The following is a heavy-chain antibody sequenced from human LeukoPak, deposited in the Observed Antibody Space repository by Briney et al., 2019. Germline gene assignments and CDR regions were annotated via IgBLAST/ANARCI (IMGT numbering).Heavy chain of an antibody. CDR1: GHTFTTYG. V-gene: IGHV1-18*04. Sequence: ASVKVSCKASGHTFTTYGITWVRQAPGQGLEWMGWISAYNGNTHYAQNLQGRVTMTTDTSTSTAYMKLRGLRSDDTAVYYCARDLDILTAYYSGCWGQGTLVTVSS. CDR3: ARDLDILTAYYSGC. J-gene: IGHJ4*02. CDR2: ISAYNGNT. D-gene: IGHD3-9*01.